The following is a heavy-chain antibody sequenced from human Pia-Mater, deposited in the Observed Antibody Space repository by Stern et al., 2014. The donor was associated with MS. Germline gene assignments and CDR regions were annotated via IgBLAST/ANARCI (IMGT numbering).Heavy chain of an antibody. V-gene: IGHV1-18*01. CDR3: ARDLGPRWQQFHGFDY. CDR2: ISTHNGDT. Sequence: QVQLVESGAEVKRPGNSVKVSCQASGYTFSSSGLNWGRQAPGQGLEWVGWISTHNGDTNYEQRFQRRVTFSTTTHTSKASLEMRNLRSDDTALYYCARDLGPRWQQFHGFDYWGQGTLVAVSS. J-gene: IGHJ4*02. CDR1: GYTFSSSG. D-gene: IGHD6-13*01.